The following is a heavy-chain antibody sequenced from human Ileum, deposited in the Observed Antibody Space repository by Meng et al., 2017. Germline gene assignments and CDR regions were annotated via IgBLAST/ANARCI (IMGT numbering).Heavy chain of an antibody. Sequence: EVQRVESGGGVVQPGGALRRSCAASGFTLSNYWRHWVRQVPGKGRVWVSRSNRDGTSTSYADSLEGRFSSSRDNAKNTLYLQMNNLRPEDTDVYYCSRDLSSEWELVGWGQGTLVTVSS. J-gene: IGHJ4*02. CDR3: SRDLSSEWELVG. CDR1: GFTLSNYW. CDR2: SNRDGTST. D-gene: IGHD1-26*01. V-gene: IGHV3-74*01.